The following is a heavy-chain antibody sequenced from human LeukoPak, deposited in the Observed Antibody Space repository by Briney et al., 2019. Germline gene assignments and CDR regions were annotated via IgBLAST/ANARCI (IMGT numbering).Heavy chain of an antibody. D-gene: IGHD6-19*01. CDR2: IRYSGRT. V-gene: IGHV4-59*01. Sequence: SETLSLTCTASDDSISRDFWTWLRPPPGQGLEWIGYIRYSGRTEYNPSLKSRVTISIQTSKNQFSLKLTSVTAADTAIYYCARLPDVSGWPFDYWGQGILVTVSS. J-gene: IGHJ4*02. CDR1: DDSISRDF. CDR3: ARLPDVSGWPFDY.